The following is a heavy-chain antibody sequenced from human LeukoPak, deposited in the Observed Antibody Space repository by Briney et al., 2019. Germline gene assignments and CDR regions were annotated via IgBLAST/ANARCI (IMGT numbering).Heavy chain of an antibody. CDR1: GGSISSGGYY. Sequence: PSETLSLTCTVSGGSISSGGYYWSWIRQHPGKGLEWIGYIYYSGSTYYNPSLKSRVTISVDTSKNQFSLKLSSVTAADTAVYYCARVRTTVTTYLGWYFDLWGQGTLVTVSS. CDR3: ARVRTTVTTYLGWYFDL. D-gene: IGHD4-17*01. J-gene: IGHJ2*01. CDR2: IYYSGST. V-gene: IGHV4-31*03.